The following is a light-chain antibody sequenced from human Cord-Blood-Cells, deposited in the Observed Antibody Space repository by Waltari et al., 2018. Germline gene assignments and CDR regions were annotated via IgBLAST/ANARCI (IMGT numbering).Light chain of an antibody. CDR3: SSYTSSSTWV. J-gene: IGLJ3*02. CDR2: DVS. V-gene: IGLV2-14*01. Sequence: QSALTQPASVSGSPGQSITISCTGTSSDVGGYNYVSWYQQHPGKAPKPMIYDVSKRTAGVSNRFSGSKSVNTATLTISGLQAEDEADYYCSSYTSSSTWVFGGGTKLTVL. CDR1: SSDVGGYNY.